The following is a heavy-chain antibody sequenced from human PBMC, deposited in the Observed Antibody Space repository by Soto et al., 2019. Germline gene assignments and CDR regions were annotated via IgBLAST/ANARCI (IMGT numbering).Heavy chain of an antibody. CDR2: IIPIFGTV. CDR1: GGTFSRDA. D-gene: IGHD1-7*01. V-gene: IGHV1-69*13. J-gene: IGHJ4*02. CDR3: AREVKPVGDTPPGTSGFDY. Sequence: SVKVSCKASGGTFSRDAISWVRQAPGQGLEWMGGIIPIFGTVNYAQKFQGRVTISADESTSTAYMELSSLRSEDTAVYYCAREVKPVGDTPPGTSGFDYWGQGTLVTAPQ.